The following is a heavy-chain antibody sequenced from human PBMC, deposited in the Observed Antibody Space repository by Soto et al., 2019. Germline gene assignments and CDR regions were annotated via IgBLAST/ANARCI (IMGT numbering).Heavy chain of an antibody. CDR1: GYTFTGYY. J-gene: IGHJ6*01. V-gene: IGHV1-2*04. CDR3: ARDRANGFWSGYGMDV. CDR2: INPNSGGT. Sequence: ASVKVSCKASGYTFTGYYMHWVRQAPGQGLEWMGWINPNSGGTNYAQKFQGWVTMTRDTSISTAYMELSRLRSDDTAVYYCARDRANGFWSGYGMDVWGQGTTVTSPQ. D-gene: IGHD3-3*01.